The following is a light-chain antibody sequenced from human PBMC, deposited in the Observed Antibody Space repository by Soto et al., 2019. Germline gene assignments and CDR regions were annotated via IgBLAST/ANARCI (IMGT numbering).Light chain of an antibody. CDR2: AAS. CDR1: PSISTY. CDR3: QQTYSTPYT. J-gene: IGKJ2*01. V-gene: IGKV1-39*01. Sequence: DIQMTQSPSSLSASVGDRVTITCRASPSISTYLNWYQHRPGKAPRLLIFAASSLQSGAPSRFSGGGSGTDFSLTISSLQPEDFATYFCQQTYSTPYTFGQGTKLEIK.